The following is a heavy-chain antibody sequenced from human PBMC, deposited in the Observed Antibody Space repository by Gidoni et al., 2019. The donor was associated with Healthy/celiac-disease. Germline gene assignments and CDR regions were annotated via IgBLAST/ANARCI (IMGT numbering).Heavy chain of an antibody. CDR3: AKDITGYCSSTSCYTSLDY. CDR2: ISYDGSNK. V-gene: IGHV3-30*18. Sequence: QVPLVESGGGVVQPGRSLRLSCAASGFTFSSYGMHWVRQAPGKGLEWVAVISYDGSNKYYADSVKGRFTISRDNSKNTLYLQMNSLRAEDTAVYYCAKDITGYCSSTSCYTSLDYWGQGTLVTVSS. CDR1: GFTFSSYG. J-gene: IGHJ4*02. D-gene: IGHD2-2*02.